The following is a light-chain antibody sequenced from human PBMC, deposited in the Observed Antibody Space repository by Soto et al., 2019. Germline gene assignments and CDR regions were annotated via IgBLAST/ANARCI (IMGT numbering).Light chain of an antibody. V-gene: IGLV2-14*01. Sequence: QSALNQPASVSGSPGQSITISCTGTSSDIGHYNYVSWYQQHPGKAPKLMIYEVSNRPSGVSNRFSGSKSGNTASLTISGLQAEDEADYYCSSYTTSSTLEIGGGTKLTVL. J-gene: IGLJ2*01. CDR2: EVS. CDR3: SSYTTSSTLE. CDR1: SSDIGHYNY.